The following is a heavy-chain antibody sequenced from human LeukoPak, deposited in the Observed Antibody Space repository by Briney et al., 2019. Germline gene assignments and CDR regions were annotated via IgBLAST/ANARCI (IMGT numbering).Heavy chain of an antibody. CDR2: ISSSSSYI. CDR3: ARVWGSQYNWNFHYYYYYMDV. Sequence: GGSLRLSCAASGFSFSNYWMHWVRQAPGKGLEWVSSISSSSSYIYYADSVKGRFTISRDNAKNSLYLQMNSLRAEDTAVYYCARVWGSQYNWNFHYYYYYMDVWGKGTTVTVSS. CDR1: GFSFSNYW. D-gene: IGHD1-7*01. J-gene: IGHJ6*03. V-gene: IGHV3-21*01.